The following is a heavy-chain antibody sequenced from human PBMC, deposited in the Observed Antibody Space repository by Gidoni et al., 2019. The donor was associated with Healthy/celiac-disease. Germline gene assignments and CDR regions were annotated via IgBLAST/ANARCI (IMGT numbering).Heavy chain of an antibody. CDR3: AKSGSNSLSGYSSGWHTPFDY. CDR2: ITYEGSNK. CDR1: GFTFSSSG. Sequence: QVQLVESGGGVVQPGRSLRLSCAASGFTFSSSGMHWCRQAPGKGLEGVAVITYEGSNKYYADSVKGRFTISRDNSKNTLYLQMNSLRAEDTAVYYCAKSGSNSLSGYSSGWHTPFDYWGQGTLVTVSS. V-gene: IGHV3-30*18. D-gene: IGHD6-19*01. J-gene: IGHJ4*02.